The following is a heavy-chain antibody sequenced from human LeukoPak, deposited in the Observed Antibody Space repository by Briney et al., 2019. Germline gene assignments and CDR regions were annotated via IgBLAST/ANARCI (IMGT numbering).Heavy chain of an antibody. CDR3: ARENDFWSGHYYYYMDV. CDR1: GGSISSGSYY. V-gene: IGHV4-61*02. CDR2: IYTSGST. J-gene: IGHJ6*03. Sequence: PSQTLSLTCTVSGGSISSGSYYWSWIRQPAGKGLEWIGRIYTSGSTNYNPSLKSRVTISVDTSKNQFSLKLSSVTAADTAVYYCARENDFWSGHYYYYMDVWGKGTTVTVSS. D-gene: IGHD3-3*01.